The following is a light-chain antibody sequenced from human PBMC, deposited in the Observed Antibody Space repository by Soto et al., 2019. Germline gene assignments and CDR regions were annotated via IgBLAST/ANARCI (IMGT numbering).Light chain of an antibody. V-gene: IGLV2-23*01. CDR1: SSDVGSYNL. CDR2: EGS. CDR3: CSYAGSSTYF. Sequence: QSALTQPASVSGSPGQSITISCTGTSSDVGSYNLVSWYQQHPGKAPKLMIYEGSKRPSGVSNRFSGSKSGNTASLTISGLQAEDEADYYCCSYAGSSTYFFGTGTKVTDL. J-gene: IGLJ1*01.